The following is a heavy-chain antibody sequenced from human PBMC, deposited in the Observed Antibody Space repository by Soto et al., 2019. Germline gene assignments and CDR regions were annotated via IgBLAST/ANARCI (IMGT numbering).Heavy chain of an antibody. V-gene: IGHV4-34*01. CDR2: INHSGST. Sequence: SETLSLTCAVYGGSFSGYYCSWIRQPPGKGLEWIGEINHSGSTNYNPSLKSRVTISVDMSKNQFSLKLSSVTAADTAVYYCARGGDYSNYDWFDPWGQGTLVTVSS. CDR1: GGSFSGYY. D-gene: IGHD4-4*01. CDR3: ARGGDYSNYDWFDP. J-gene: IGHJ5*02.